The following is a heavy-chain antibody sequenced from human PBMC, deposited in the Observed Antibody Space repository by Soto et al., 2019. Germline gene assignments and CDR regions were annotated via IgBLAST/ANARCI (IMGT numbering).Heavy chain of an antibody. Sequence: QVQLVQSGAEVKKPGSSVKVSCKASGGTFSSYTISWVRQAPGQGLEWMGRIIPILGIANYAQKFQGRVTITADKSTSTAYRELSSLRSEDTAVYYCARGTVVPAPPGWFDPWGQGTLVTVSS. J-gene: IGHJ5*02. D-gene: IGHD2-2*01. V-gene: IGHV1-69*02. CDR3: ARGTVVPAPPGWFDP. CDR1: GGTFSSYT. CDR2: IIPILGIA.